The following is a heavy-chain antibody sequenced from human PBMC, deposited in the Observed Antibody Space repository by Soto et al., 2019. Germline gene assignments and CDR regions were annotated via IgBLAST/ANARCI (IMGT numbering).Heavy chain of an antibody. CDR1: GFTFNKFD. CDR2: IGGHADNT. D-gene: IGHD4-4*01. V-gene: IGHV3-23*01. Sequence: GALRLSCAASGFTFNKFDMTWFRQAPGKGLEWVSAIGGHADNTDYADSVKGRFTISRDNSKNTLYLQMNSLRAEDTAIYYCAEDHRDLHSCHTPRSTDP. J-gene: IGHJ5*02. CDR3: AEDHRDLHSCHTPRSTDP.